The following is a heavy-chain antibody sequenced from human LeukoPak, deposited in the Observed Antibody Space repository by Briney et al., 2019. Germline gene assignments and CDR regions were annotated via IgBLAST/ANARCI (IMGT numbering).Heavy chain of an antibody. Sequence: GGSLRLSCAASGFTFSSYSMNWVRQAPGKGLEWVSYISSSSSTIYYADSVKGRFTISGDNAKNSLYLQMNSLRAEDTAVYYCARKNEPYGSGSYSPYYYYGMDVWGQGTTVTVSS. J-gene: IGHJ6*02. CDR3: ARKNEPYGSGSYSPYYYYGMDV. CDR2: ISSSSSTI. D-gene: IGHD3-10*01. CDR1: GFTFSSYS. V-gene: IGHV3-48*04.